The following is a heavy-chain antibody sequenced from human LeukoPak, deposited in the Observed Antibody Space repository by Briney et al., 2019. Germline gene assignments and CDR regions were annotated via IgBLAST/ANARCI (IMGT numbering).Heavy chain of an antibody. CDR1: GGSISSSSYY. CDR3: ARHERGRSSLGRRYYYYYMDV. CDR2: IYYSGST. J-gene: IGHJ6*03. Sequence: PSETLSLTCTVSGGSISSSSYYWGWIRQPPGKGLEWIGSIYYSGSTYYNPSLKSRVTISVDTSKNQFSLKLSSVTAADTAVYYCARHERGRSSLGRRYYYYYMDVWGKGTTVTVSS. V-gene: IGHV4-39*01. D-gene: IGHD6-13*01.